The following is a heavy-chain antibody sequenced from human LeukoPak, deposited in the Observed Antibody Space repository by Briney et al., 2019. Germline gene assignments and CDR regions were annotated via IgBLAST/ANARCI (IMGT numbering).Heavy chain of an antibody. CDR1: GSTFTSYG. V-gene: IGHV1-18*01. CDR3: ARAVGGYYDSSGYPDY. CDR2: ISAYNGNT. Sequence: GASVKVSCKASGSTFTSYGISWVRQAPGQGLEWMGWISAYNGNTNYAQKLQGRVTMTTDTSTSTAYMELRSLRSDDTAVYYCARAVGGYYDSSGYPDYWGQGTLVTVSS. J-gene: IGHJ4*02. D-gene: IGHD3-22*01.